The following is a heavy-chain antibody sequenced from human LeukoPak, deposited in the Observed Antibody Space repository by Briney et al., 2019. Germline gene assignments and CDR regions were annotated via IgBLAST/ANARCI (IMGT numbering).Heavy chain of an antibody. V-gene: IGHV3-23*01. Sequence: GGSLRPSCAASGFAFSSQDMGWVRQAPGKGLEWVSAISDSGGRTYYADSVRGRFTISRDNSKNMLFLQMNSLRAEDTAVYYCAKDARRTSGWYFFDYWGQGTLVTVSS. CDR2: ISDSGGRT. J-gene: IGHJ4*02. CDR3: AKDARRTSGWYFFDY. D-gene: IGHD6-19*01. CDR1: GFAFSSQD.